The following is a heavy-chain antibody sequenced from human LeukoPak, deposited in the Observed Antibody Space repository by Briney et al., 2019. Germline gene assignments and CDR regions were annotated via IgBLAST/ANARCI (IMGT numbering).Heavy chain of an antibody. J-gene: IGHJ4*02. D-gene: IGHD3-10*01. Sequence: QSGGSLRLSCAASGFTFSSYAMSWVRQAPGKGLEWVSAISGSGGSTYYADSVKSRFTISRDNSKNTLYLQMNSLRAEDTAVYYCAKAGLLWFGELIFYFDYWGQGTLVTVSS. CDR3: AKAGLLWFGELIFYFDY. V-gene: IGHV3-23*01. CDR2: ISGSGGST. CDR1: GFTFSSYA.